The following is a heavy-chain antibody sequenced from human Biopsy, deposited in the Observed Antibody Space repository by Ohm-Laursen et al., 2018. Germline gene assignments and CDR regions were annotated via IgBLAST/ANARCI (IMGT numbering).Heavy chain of an antibody. V-gene: IGHV1-69*06. J-gene: IGHJ1*01. CDR1: GGTFSNYG. D-gene: IGHD3-9*01. CDR2: NIPILGTG. Sequence: SSVKVSWKAPGGTFSNYGVNWVRQAPGQGLEWLGGNIPILGTGNYAQKFQDRVTVAADTSTSTATMELRSLRSDDTAVYYCATKLTGYFHHWGQGTLVIVSS. CDR3: ATKLTGYFHH.